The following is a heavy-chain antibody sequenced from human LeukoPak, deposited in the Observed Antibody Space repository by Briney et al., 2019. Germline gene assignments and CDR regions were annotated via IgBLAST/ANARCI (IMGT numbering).Heavy chain of an antibody. CDR1: GFTVSRNY. CDR3: ARGGSGWYVAYYYMDV. J-gene: IGHJ6*03. V-gene: IGHV3-48*03. D-gene: IGHD6-19*01. CDR2: ISSSGSTI. Sequence: GGSLRLSCAASGFTVSRNYMSWVRQAPGKGLEWVSYISSSGSTIYYADSVKGRFTISRDNAKNSLYLQMNSLRAEDTAVYYCARGGSGWYVAYYYMDVWGKGTTVTISS.